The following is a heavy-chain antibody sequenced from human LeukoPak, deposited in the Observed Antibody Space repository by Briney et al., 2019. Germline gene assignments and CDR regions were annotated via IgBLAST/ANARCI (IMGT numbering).Heavy chain of an antibody. CDR2: INPSGGSA. CDR1: GYTFTSYY. Sequence: GASVKVSCKASGYTFTSYYMHWVHQAPGQGLEWMEIINPSGGSASYAQKCQGRVTMSRDTPPSIGLMEPSSLSSEDPAVEYCAEGKAPFGTTGTTTGNWFDPWGQGTLVTVSS. CDR3: AEGKAPFGTTGTTTGNWFDP. V-gene: IGHV1-46*01. D-gene: IGHD1/OR15-1a*01. J-gene: IGHJ5*02.